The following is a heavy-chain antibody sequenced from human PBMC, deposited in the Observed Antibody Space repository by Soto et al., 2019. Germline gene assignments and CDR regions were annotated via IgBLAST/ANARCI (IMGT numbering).Heavy chain of an antibody. V-gene: IGHV3-30*03. Sequence: PGGSLRLSCAASGFTFSSYGMHWVRQAPGKGLEWVAVISYDGSNKYYADSVKGRFTISRDNSKNTLYLQMNSLRSEDTAVYYCARAAQGLSRRTLGYWGQGTLVTAPQ. J-gene: IGHJ4*02. CDR3: ARAAQGLSRRTLGY. CDR2: ISYDGSNK. CDR1: GFTFSSYG.